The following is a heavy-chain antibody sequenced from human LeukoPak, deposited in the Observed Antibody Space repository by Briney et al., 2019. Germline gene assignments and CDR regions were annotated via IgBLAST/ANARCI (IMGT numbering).Heavy chain of an antibody. Sequence: SETLSLTCAVYGGSFSGYYWSWIRQPPGKGLEWIGEINHSGSTNYNPSLKSRVTISVDTSKNQFSLKLSSVTAADTAVYYCARVRGRYCSGGSCYLDYWGQGTLVTVSS. CDR1: GGSFSGYY. CDR3: ARVRGRYCSGGSCYLDY. CDR2: INHSGST. J-gene: IGHJ4*02. D-gene: IGHD2-15*01. V-gene: IGHV4-34*01.